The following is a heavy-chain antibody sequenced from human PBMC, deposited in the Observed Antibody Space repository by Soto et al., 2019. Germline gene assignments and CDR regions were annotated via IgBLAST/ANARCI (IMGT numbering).Heavy chain of an antibody. CDR1: GFTFSSYS. Sequence: PGGSLRLSCAASGFTFSSYSMNWVRQALGKGLEWVSSTRSSSSYIYDADSAKGRFTISIANANNSLDLQMNSLRAEDTAVYYCARDNRGSYQLSYYGMDVWGQGTTVTVSS. V-gene: IGHV3-21*01. D-gene: IGHD1-26*01. J-gene: IGHJ6*02. CDR2: TRSSSSYI. CDR3: ARDNRGSYQLSYYGMDV.